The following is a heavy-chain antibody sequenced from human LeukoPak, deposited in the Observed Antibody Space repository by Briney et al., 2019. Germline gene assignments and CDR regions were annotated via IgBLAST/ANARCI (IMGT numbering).Heavy chain of an antibody. CDR1: GASIRSSSYY. J-gene: IGHJ4*02. CDR3: ARHYYGSGSYSTFDQ. D-gene: IGHD3-10*01. CDR2: INHGGNT. V-gene: IGHV4-39*01. Sequence: PSETLSLTCSVSGASIRSSSYYWGWSREPPGKGLEWIGRINHGGNTFYNPSLESRVTVSVATSKNQFSLKLNSVTAADTAVYYCARHYYGSGSYSTFDQWGQGTLVTVSS.